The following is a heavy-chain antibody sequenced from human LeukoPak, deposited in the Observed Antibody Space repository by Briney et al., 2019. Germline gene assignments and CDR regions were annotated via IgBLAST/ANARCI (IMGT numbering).Heavy chain of an antibody. CDR2: ISSSSSYI. CDR3: VRDNPRCCGVVPANIDDY. J-gene: IGHJ4*02. CDR1: GFTFSSYS. D-gene: IGHD2-15*01. Sequence: GGSLRLSCAASGFTFSSYSMNWVRQAPGKGLEWVSSISSSSSYIYYADSVKGRFTISRDNAKNSLYLQMHSLRAEDTAVYYCVRDNPRCCGVVPANIDDYWGQGTLVTVSS. V-gene: IGHV3-21*01.